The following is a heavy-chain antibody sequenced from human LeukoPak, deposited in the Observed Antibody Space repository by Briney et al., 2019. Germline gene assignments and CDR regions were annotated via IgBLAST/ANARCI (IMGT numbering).Heavy chain of an antibody. CDR1: GFTFSSYG. D-gene: IGHD6-6*01. V-gene: IGHV3-30*03. CDR2: ISYDGSNK. CDR3: ASKAEYSSVAHY. Sequence: PGGSLRLSCAASGFTFSSYGMHWVRQAPGKGLEWVAVISYDGSNKYYADSVKGRFTISRDNSKNTLYLQMNSLRAEDTAVYYCASKAEYSSVAHYWGQGTLVTVSS. J-gene: IGHJ4*02.